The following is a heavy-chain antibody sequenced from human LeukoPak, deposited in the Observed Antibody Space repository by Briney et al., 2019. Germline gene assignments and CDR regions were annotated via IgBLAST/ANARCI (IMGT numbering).Heavy chain of an antibody. J-gene: IGHJ4*02. CDR1: GGSISSSSYY. D-gene: IGHD2-21*02. V-gene: IGHV4-39*01. Sequence: SETLSLTCTVSGGSISSSSYYWGWIRQPPGKGLEWIGSTYYSGSTYYNPSLKSRVTISVDTSKNQFSLKLSSVTAADTAVYYCARQVTVGSFFDYWGQGTLVTVSS. CDR2: TYYSGST. CDR3: ARQVTVGSFFDY.